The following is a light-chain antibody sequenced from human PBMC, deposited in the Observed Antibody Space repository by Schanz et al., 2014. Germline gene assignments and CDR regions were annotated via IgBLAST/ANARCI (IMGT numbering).Light chain of an antibody. CDR3: QQSYSTQFT. V-gene: IGKV1-9*01. Sequence: IQLTQSPSSLSASVGDRVAITCRASQGISTYLAWYQQKSGKAPKLLIYAASTLQSGVPSRFSGSGSGTDFTLTISSLQPEDFATYYCQQSYSTQFTFGPGTKVDIK. J-gene: IGKJ3*01. CDR2: AAS. CDR1: QGISTY.